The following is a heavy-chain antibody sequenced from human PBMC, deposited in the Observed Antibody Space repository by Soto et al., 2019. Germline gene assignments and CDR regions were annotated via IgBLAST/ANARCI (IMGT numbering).Heavy chain of an antibody. CDR2: ISGSGGST. V-gene: IGHV3-23*01. D-gene: IGHD6-19*01. CDR1: GFTFSSYA. J-gene: IGHJ6*02. Sequence: VGSLRLSCAASGFTFSSYAMSWVRQAPGKGLEWVSAISGSGGSTYYADSVKGRFTISRDNSKNTLYLQMNSLRAEDTAVYYCAKDISPHSSGPPRWYYGMDVWGQGTTVTVSS. CDR3: AKDISPHSSGPPRWYYGMDV.